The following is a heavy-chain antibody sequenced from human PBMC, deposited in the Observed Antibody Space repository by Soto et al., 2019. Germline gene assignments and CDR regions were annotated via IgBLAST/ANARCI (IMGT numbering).Heavy chain of an antibody. CDR3: AHRRTGDHGPWGWFDP. J-gene: IGHJ5*02. Sequence: QITLKESGPTLVKPTQTLTLTCTFSGFSLSTSGVGVGWIRQPPGKALEWLALIYWDDDKRYSPSLKCRLTSTKDTSKNPVVLTMTNMDPVDTGSYYCAHRRTGDHGPWGWFDPWGQGTLVTASA. D-gene: IGHD3-16*01. CDR1: GFSLSTSGVG. CDR2: IYWDDDK. V-gene: IGHV2-5*02.